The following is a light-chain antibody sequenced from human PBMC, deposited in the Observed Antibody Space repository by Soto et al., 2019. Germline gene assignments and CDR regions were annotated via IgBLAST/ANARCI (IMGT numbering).Light chain of an antibody. J-gene: IGLJ1*01. Sequence: QSVLTQPPSVCGAPGQRVTISCNGSSSNIGAGYDVHWYQQLPGTAPKLLIYGNSNRPSGAPDRFSGSKSGTSASLAITGLQAEDEADYYCQSYDSSLSGSEVFGTGTKVTVL. V-gene: IGLV1-40*01. CDR1: SSNIGAGYD. CDR3: QSYDSSLSGSEV. CDR2: GNS.